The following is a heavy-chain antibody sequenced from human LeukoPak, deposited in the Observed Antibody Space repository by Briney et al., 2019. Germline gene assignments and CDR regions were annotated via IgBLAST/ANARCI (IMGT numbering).Heavy chain of an antibody. CDR1: GGSISRGGYY. CDR3: ARVGGSNFYNYGMDV. J-gene: IGHJ6*02. Sequence: PSQTLSLTCTVSGGSISRGGYYWSWIRQHPGKGLEWIGHIDYIGTTYYNPSLKSRVTISVDTSKSQFSLRLTSVTAADTATYYCARVGGSNFYNYGMDVWGQGTTVIVSS. D-gene: IGHD4-11*01. CDR2: IDYIGTT. V-gene: IGHV4-31*03.